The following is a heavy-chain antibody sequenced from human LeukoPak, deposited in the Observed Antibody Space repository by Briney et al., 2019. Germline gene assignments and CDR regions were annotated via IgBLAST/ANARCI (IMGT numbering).Heavy chain of an antibody. CDR1: GGSFSGYY. Sequence: SETLSLTCAVYGGSFSGYYWSWIRQPPGKGLGWIGEINHSGSTNYNPSLKSRVTISVDTSKNQFSLKLSSVTAADTAVYYCARGPDFYGFWSGYWDYWGQGTLVTVSS. CDR3: ARGPDFYGFWSGYWDY. D-gene: IGHD3-3*01. CDR2: INHSGST. V-gene: IGHV4-34*01. J-gene: IGHJ4*02.